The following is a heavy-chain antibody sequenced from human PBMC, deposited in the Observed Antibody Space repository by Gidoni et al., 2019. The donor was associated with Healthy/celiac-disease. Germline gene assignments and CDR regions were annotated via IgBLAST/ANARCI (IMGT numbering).Heavy chain of an antibody. V-gene: IGHV4-59*08. CDR2: IYYSGST. D-gene: IGHD6-19*01. CDR3: ASRMAASSGWGWDY. Sequence: QVQLQESGPGLVKPSETLSLTCTVSGGSISSYYWSWIRQPPGKGLEWIGYIYYSGSTNYNPSLKSRVTISVDTSKNQFSLKLSSVTAAYTAVYYCASRMAASSGWGWDYWGQGTLVTVSS. CDR1: GGSISSYY. J-gene: IGHJ4*02.